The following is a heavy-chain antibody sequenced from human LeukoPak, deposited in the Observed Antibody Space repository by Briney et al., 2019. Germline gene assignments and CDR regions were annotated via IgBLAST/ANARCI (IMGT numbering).Heavy chain of an antibody. CDR3: ARTPPGGDYVWGSYRYPENWFDP. V-gene: IGHV4-59*01. D-gene: IGHD3-16*02. Sequence: PSETLSLTCTVSGGSISSYYWSWIRQPPGKGLEWIGYIYYSGSTNYNPSLKSRVTISVDTSKNQFSLKLSSVTAADTAVYYCARTPPGGDYVWGSYRYPENWFDPWGQGTLVTVSS. CDR1: GGSISSYY. CDR2: IYYSGST. J-gene: IGHJ5*02.